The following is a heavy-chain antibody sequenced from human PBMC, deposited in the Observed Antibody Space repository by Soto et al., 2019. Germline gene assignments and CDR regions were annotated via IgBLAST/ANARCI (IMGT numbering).Heavy chain of an antibody. J-gene: IGHJ4*02. D-gene: IGHD3-9*01. CDR2: IYYSGST. CDR3: ARLDAYDNYFDY. V-gene: IGHV4-59*08. CDR1: GRSISSHY. Sequence: PSETLSLTCTVSGRSISSHYWSWIRQPPGQGLEWIGYIYYSGSTNYNPSLKSRVTISVDTSKSQFSLRLSSVTAADTAVYFCARLDAYDNYFDYWGEGALVTVSS.